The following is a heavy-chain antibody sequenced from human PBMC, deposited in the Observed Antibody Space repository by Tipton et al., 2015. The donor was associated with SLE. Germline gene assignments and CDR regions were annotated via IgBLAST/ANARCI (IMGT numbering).Heavy chain of an antibody. CDR1: GGSISSGGYY. CDR3: ARDGPSRTNYMDV. J-gene: IGHJ6*03. CDR2: IYTSGST. V-gene: IGHV4-61*02. D-gene: IGHD1-1*01. Sequence: TLSLTCSVSGGSISSGGYYWSWIRQPAGKGLEWIGRIYTSGSTNYNPSLKSRVTISVDTSKNQFSLKLSSVTAADTAVYYCARDGPSRTNYMDVWGKGTTVTVSS.